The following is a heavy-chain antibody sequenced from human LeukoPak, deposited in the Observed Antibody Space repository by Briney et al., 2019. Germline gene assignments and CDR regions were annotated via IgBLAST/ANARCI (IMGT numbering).Heavy chain of an antibody. CDR2: ISSSSNTI. V-gene: IGHV3-48*01. J-gene: IGHJ4*02. D-gene: IGHD7-27*01. CDR3: ARETGAFDY. Sequence: PGGSLRLSCAASGFTFRGYSLNCVPEAPGKGLEWVSYISSSSNTIYYADSLKGRFTFSRDNAKNSLYLQMNSLRAEDTAVYFCARETGAFDYWGQRTLVTVSP. CDR1: GFTFRGYS.